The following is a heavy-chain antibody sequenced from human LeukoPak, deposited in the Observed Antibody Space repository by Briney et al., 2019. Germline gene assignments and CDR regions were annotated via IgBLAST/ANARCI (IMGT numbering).Heavy chain of an antibody. CDR3: ARHQWHYYYYMGV. CDR1: GGSISSSSYY. V-gene: IGHV4-39*01. Sequence: SETLSLTCTVSGGSISSSSYYWGWIRPPPGQGLESIGSIYYSGDTYYNPSLKSRRVTISVDTSKNQFSLRLSSVTAADTAVYYCARHQWHYYYYMGVWGKGSTVTVSS. CDR2: IYYSGDT. J-gene: IGHJ6*03. D-gene: IGHD6-19*01.